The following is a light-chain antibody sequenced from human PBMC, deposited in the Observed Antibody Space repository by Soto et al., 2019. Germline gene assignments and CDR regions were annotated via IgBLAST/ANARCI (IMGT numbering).Light chain of an antibody. J-gene: IGLJ2*01. CDR1: SSDVGGYDY. CDR3: SSYTSSATLV. CDR2: DVS. Sequence: QSALTQPASVSGSPGQSITISCTGTSSDVGGYDYVSWFQQFPGKAPKLIIYDVSNRPSGVSNRFSASKSGNTASLTISGLQADDEADYYCSSYTSSATLVFGGGTQLTVL. V-gene: IGLV2-14*01.